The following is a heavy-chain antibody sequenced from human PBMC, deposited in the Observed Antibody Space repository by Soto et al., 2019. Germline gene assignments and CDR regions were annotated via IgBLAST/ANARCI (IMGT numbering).Heavy chain of an antibody. V-gene: IGHV4-59*08. Sequence: PSETLSFTCTVSGGSISSYYWSWIRQPPGKGLEWIGYIYYSGSTIYNPSLKSRVTISVDTSKNQFSLKLSSVTAADTAVYYCARRYSSSFDYWGQGTLVTVSS. CDR3: ARRYSSSFDY. D-gene: IGHD6-13*01. CDR1: GGSISSYY. J-gene: IGHJ4*02. CDR2: IYYSGST.